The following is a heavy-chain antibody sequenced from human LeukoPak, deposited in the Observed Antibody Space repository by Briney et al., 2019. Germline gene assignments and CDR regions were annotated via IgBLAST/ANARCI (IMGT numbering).Heavy chain of an antibody. CDR2: IYHSGST. D-gene: IGHD6-13*01. V-gene: IGHV4-30-2*01. Sequence: SETLSLTCTVSGGSISSGGYYWSWIRQPPGKGLEWIGYIYHSGSTYYNPSLKSRVTISVDRSKNQFSLKLSSVTAADTAVYYCARDYEMGSSWYPLGYSDYWGQGTLVTVSS. J-gene: IGHJ4*02. CDR1: GGSISSGGYY. CDR3: ARDYEMGSSWYPLGYSDY.